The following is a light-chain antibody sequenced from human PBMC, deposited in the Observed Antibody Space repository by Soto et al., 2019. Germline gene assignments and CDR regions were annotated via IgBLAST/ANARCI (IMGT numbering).Light chain of an antibody. CDR1: SSDVGGYNY. Sequence: QSALTQPASVSGSPGQSITVSCTGTSSDVGGYNYVSWYQQHPGKAPKLMIYDVSNRPSGVSDRFSASKSGTTASLTISGLQADDEADYYCSSFTSSSTYVFGTGTKLTVL. CDR3: SSFTSSSTYV. V-gene: IGLV2-14*01. CDR2: DVS. J-gene: IGLJ1*01.